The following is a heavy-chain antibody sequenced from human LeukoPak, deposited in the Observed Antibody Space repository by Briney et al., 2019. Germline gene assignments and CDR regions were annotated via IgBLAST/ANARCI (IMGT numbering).Heavy chain of an antibody. D-gene: IGHD1-26*01. Sequence: GASVKVSCKASGYTFTGYYMHWVRQAPGQGLEWGGWINPDSGGTNYARKFQGRVTMTRDTSIRAAYMELRRLRSDDTAVYYCARARKWELLRVYFDYWGQGTLVTVSS. V-gene: IGHV1-2*02. CDR1: GYTFTGYY. CDR3: ARARKWELLRVYFDY. J-gene: IGHJ4*02. CDR2: INPDSGGT.